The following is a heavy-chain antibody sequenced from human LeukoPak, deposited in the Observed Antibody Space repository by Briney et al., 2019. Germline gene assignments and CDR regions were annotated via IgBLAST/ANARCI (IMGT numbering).Heavy chain of an antibody. Sequence: GASVKVSCKASGGSFNIYPATWVRQAPGQRLEWMGGIIPFLDTANYAYKFQGRVSITADESRNTTYMELTNLRSDDTAVYYCASRIGEWRYFDLWGRGTLVTVSS. CDR3: ASRIGEWRYFDL. D-gene: IGHD3-3*01. V-gene: IGHV1-69*13. CDR1: GGSFNIYP. CDR2: IIPFLDTA. J-gene: IGHJ2*01.